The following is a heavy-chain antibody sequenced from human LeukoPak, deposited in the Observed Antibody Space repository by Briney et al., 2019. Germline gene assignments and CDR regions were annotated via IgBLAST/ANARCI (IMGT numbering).Heavy chain of an antibody. CDR3: ARDSDRPGYYYYMDV. CDR1: GGSISRYY. CDR2: IYYSGST. D-gene: IGHD2-15*01. Sequence: PSVTLSLTCTVSGGSISRYYWSWIRQPPGKGLEWIGYIYYSGSTNYNPSLKSRVTISVDTSKNQFSLKLSSVTAADTAVYYCARDSDRPGYYYYMDVWGKGTTVTVSS. V-gene: IGHV4-59*01. J-gene: IGHJ6*03.